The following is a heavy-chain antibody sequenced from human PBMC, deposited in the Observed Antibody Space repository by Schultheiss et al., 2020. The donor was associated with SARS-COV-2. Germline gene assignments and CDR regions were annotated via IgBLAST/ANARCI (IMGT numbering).Heavy chain of an antibody. CDR2: ISYDGSNK. D-gene: IGHD4-17*01. Sequence: GSLRLPCAASGFTFSSYAMHWVRQAPGKGLEWVAVISYDGSNKYYADSVKGRFTISRDNSKNTLYLQMNSLRAEDTAVYYCARSSAVTMYYYGMDVWGQGTTVTVSS. V-gene: IGHV3-30*07. CDR1: GFTFSSYA. J-gene: IGHJ6*02. CDR3: ARSSAVTMYYYGMDV.